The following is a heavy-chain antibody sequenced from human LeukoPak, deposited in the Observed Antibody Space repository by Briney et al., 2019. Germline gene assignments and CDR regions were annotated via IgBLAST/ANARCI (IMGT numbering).Heavy chain of an antibody. D-gene: IGHD3-16*01. J-gene: IGHJ4*02. CDR3: ALGGDYFDY. V-gene: IGHV3-15*01. CDR2: IKSKTDGGTT. Sequence: GGSLRLSCAASGFTFSNAWMSWVHQAPGKGLEWVGRIKSKTDGGTTDYTAPVKGRFTISRDDSKNTLYLRMNSLKTEDTAVYYCALGGDYFDYWGQGTLVTVSS. CDR1: GFTFSNAW.